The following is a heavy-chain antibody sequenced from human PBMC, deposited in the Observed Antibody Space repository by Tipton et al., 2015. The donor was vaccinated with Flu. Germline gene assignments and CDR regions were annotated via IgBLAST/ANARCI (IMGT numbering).Heavy chain of an antibody. CDR1: GGSISSGGYY. CDR3: ARASGPSWFDP. V-gene: IGHV4-31*02. Sequence: LRLSCTVSGGSISSGGYYWSWIRQHPGKGLEWIGYIYYSGSTYYNPSLKSRVTISVDPSKNQFSLKLSSVTAADTAVYYCARASGPSWFDPWGQGTLVTVSS. D-gene: IGHD5-12*01. CDR2: IYYSGST. J-gene: IGHJ5*02.